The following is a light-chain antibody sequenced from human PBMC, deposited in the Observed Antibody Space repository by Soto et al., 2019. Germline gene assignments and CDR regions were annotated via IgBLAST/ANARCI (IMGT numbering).Light chain of an antibody. V-gene: IGLV1-40*01. CDR3: QSYDSSLSAL. CDR2: GNS. CDR1: SSNIGAGYD. J-gene: IGLJ3*02. Sequence: QSVLPQQPSVSGAPGQRVTISCTGSSSNIGAGYDVHWYQQLPGTAPKLLIYGNSNRPSGVPDRFSGSKSGTSASLAITGLQAEDEADYYCQSYDSSLSALFGGGTKVTVL.